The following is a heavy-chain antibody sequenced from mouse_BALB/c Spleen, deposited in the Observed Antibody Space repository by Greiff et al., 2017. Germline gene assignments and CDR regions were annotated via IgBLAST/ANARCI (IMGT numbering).Heavy chain of an antibody. CDR2: IWGDGST. D-gene: IGHD3-1*01. V-gene: IGHV2-6-7*01. CDR1: GFSLTGYG. CDR3: ARVGDVRAMDY. J-gene: IGHJ4*01. Sequence: VQLQQSGPGLVAPSQSLSITCTVSGFSLTGYGVNWVRQPPGKGLEWLGMIWGDGSTDYNSALKSRLSISKDNSKSQVFLKMNSLQTDDTARYYCARVGDVRAMDYWGQGTSVTVSS.